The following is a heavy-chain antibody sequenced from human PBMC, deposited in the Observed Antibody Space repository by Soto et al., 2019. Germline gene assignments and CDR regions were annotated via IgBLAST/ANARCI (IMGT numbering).Heavy chain of an antibody. D-gene: IGHD6-13*01. Sequence: NPSETLSLTCIVSAGSISGYFWSWIRQPPGKGLEWIAFVYDSGSTNYNPSLKSRVTVSVDTSNNQFSLKLISVTAADTAVYYCARGWSSSWPYWGQGTLVTVSS. CDR1: AGSISGYF. V-gene: IGHV4-59*03. CDR2: VYDSGST. J-gene: IGHJ4*02. CDR3: ARGWSSSWPY.